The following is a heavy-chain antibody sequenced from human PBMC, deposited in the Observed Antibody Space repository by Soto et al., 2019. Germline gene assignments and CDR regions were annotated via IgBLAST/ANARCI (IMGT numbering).Heavy chain of an antibody. Sequence: GESLKISCAASGFTFSSYGMHWVRQAPGKGLEWVAVIWYDGSNKYYADSVNGRFTISRDNSKNTLYLQMNSLRAEDTAVYYCAIDPYSSSWYFDYWGQGTLVTVSS. CDR3: AIDPYSSSWYFDY. CDR2: IWYDGSNK. J-gene: IGHJ4*02. V-gene: IGHV3-33*08. CDR1: GFTFSSYG. D-gene: IGHD6-13*01.